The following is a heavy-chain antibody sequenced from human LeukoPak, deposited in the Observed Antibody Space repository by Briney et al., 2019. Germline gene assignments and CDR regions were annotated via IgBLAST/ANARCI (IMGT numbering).Heavy chain of an antibody. CDR2: INPNSGGT. V-gene: IGHV1-2*02. Sequence: GASVKVSCKASGYTFTSYGISWVRQAPGQGLEWMGWINPNSGGTNYAQKFQGRLIMTRDTSISTAYLELNSLISDDTANYYCARELEYQQLAYSLDYWGRGTLVTVSS. J-gene: IGHJ4*02. D-gene: IGHD6-13*01. CDR1: GYTFTSYG. CDR3: ARELEYQQLAYSLDY.